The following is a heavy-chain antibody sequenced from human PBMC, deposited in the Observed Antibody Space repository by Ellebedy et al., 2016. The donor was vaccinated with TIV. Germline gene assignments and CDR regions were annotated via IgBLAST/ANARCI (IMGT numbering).Heavy chain of an antibody. CDR3: ARELVGIRMDV. CDR2: ISAYNGNT. V-gene: IGHV1-18*04. D-gene: IGHD2-8*02. Sequence: ASVKVSCXASGYTFTGYYMHWVRQAPGQGLEWMGWISAYNGNTNYAQKLQGRVTMTTDTSTSTAYMELRSLRSDDTAVYYCARELVGIRMDVWGQGTTVTVSS. CDR1: GYTFTGYY. J-gene: IGHJ6*02.